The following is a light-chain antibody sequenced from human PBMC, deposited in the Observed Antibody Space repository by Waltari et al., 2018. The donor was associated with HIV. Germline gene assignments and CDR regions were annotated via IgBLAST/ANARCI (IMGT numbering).Light chain of an antibody. CDR3: QQFGSSRFT. V-gene: IGKV3-20*01. J-gene: IGKJ3*01. CDR2: GAS. Sequence: WASRGVSRACCSGEQQGPGQAPRLRIDGASSSATGIPDRFIGSGSGTDFTLTISRLEPEDVAVYYCQQFGSSRFTFGPGTKVDIK. CDR1: RGVSRAC.